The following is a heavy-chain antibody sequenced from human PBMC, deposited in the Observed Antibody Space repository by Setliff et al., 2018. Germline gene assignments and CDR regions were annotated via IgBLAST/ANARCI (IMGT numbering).Heavy chain of an antibody. CDR1: GGSFSGYY. V-gene: IGHV4-34*01. CDR3: AVDHVTNIAESGYGYTRIDP. Sequence: PSETLSLTCAVYGGSFSGYYWSWIRQPPGKGLEWIGEINHSGSTNYNPSLKSRVTISVDTSKNQFSLNLTSVTAADTAVYYCAVDHVTNIAESGYGYTRIDPWGQGIPVTVSS. J-gene: IGHJ5*02. D-gene: IGHD6-19*01. CDR2: INHSGST.